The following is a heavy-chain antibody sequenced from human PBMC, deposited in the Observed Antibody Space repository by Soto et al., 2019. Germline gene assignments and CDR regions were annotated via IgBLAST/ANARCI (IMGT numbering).Heavy chain of an antibody. CDR2: MNPNSGNT. CDR3: ARSGVAGMVYAITYYYYGMDV. J-gene: IGHJ6*02. D-gene: IGHD2-8*01. V-gene: IGHV1-8*01. CDR1: GYTFTSYD. Sequence: GSSVKVSCKASGYTFTSYDINWVRQATGQGLEWMGWMNPNSGNTGYAQKFQGRVTMTRNTSISTAYMELSSLRSEDTAAYYCARSGVAGMVYAITYYYYGMDVCGQGTTVTVS.